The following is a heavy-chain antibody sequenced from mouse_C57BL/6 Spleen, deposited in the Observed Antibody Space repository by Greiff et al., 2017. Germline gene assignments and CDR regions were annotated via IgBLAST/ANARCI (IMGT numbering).Heavy chain of an antibody. V-gene: IGHV14-1*01. CDR3: TTNWGSSPAWFAY. J-gene: IGHJ3*01. Sequence: VQLKQSGAELVRPGASVKLSCTASGFNIKDYYMHWVKQRPEQGLEWIGRIDPEDGDTEYAPKFQGKATMTADTSSNTAYLQLSSLTSDDTAVYYCTTNWGSSPAWFAYWGQGTLVTVSA. CDR2: IDPEDGDT. D-gene: IGHD1-1*01. CDR1: GFNIKDYY.